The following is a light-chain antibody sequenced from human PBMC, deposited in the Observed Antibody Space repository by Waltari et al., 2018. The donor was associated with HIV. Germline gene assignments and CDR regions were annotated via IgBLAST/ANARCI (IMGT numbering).Light chain of an antibody. CDR2: SND. CDR3: ATWDDTMSVV. Sequence: QSPLTQTPSMSGAPGQRVNISCSGGPSNIGSNSVHWYRQLPGTAPNLLIYSNDQRPSSVPVRFSGSKSATSAFLVISGLQSDDEADYYCATWDDTMSVVFGGGTRLTVL. J-gene: IGLJ2*01. V-gene: IGLV1-44*01. CDR1: PSNIGSNS.